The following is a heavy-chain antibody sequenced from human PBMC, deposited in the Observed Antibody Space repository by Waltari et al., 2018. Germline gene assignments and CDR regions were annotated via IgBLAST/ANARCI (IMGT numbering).Heavy chain of an antibody. D-gene: IGHD3-3*01. CDR3: ARICDFWSGGWDYYYYYMDV. CDR2: INQSGST. J-gene: IGHJ6*03. V-gene: IGHV4-34*01. CDR1: GGSFSGYY. Sequence: QVQLQQWGAGLLKPSETLSLTCAVYGGSFSGYYWSWIRQHPGKGLEWIGEINQSGSTNYTPSPKSRVTISVDTSKNQFSLKLSSVTAADTAVYYCARICDFWSGGWDYYYYYMDVWGKGTTVTISS.